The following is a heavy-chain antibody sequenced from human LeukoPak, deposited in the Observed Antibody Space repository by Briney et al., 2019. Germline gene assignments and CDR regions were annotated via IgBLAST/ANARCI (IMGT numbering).Heavy chain of an antibody. CDR3: ARTLGYSYGFGDY. D-gene: IGHD5-18*01. CDR1: GYTFTSYG. Sequence: ASVKVSCKASGYTFTSYGISRVRQAPGQGLEWMGWISAYNGNTSYAQKFQGRVTMTRDTSTSTVYMELSSLRSEDTAVYYCARTLGYSYGFGDYWGQGTLVTVSS. V-gene: IGHV1-18*01. J-gene: IGHJ4*02. CDR2: ISAYNGNT.